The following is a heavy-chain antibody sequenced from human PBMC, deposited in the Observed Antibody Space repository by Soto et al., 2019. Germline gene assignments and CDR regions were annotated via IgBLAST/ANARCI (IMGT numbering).Heavy chain of an antibody. Sequence: ETLSLTCTVSGGSISSYYWSWIRQPPGKGLEWIGYIYYSGSTNYNPSLKSRVTISVDTSKNQFSLKLSSVTAADTAVYYCASLYGDFDYWGQGTLVTVSS. J-gene: IGHJ4*02. V-gene: IGHV4-59*08. CDR3: ASLYGDFDY. D-gene: IGHD4-17*01. CDR1: GGSISSYY. CDR2: IYYSGST.